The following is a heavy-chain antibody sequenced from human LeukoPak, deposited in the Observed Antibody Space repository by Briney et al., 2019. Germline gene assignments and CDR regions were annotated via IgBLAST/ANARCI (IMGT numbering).Heavy chain of an antibody. V-gene: IGHV1-2*06. D-gene: IGHD3-9*01. Sequence: ASVKVSCKPSGHTFTGYYIHWVRQAPGQGLEWMGRINPRTGGTNYAPRFQGRVTLISDASISTAYMELSRLRSDDTAVYYCARDDILTGNYPLFDFWGQGTLVTVSS. CDR1: GHTFTGYY. CDR3: ARDDILTGNYPLFDF. J-gene: IGHJ4*02. CDR2: INPRTGGT.